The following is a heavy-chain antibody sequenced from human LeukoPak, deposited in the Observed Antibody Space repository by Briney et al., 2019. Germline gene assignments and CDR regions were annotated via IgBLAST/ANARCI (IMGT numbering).Heavy chain of an antibody. D-gene: IGHD6-19*01. CDR1: GFTFSDYY. J-gene: IGHJ6*03. Sequence: GGSLRPSCAASGFTFSDYYMSWIRQAPGKGLEWVSYISSSGSTIYYADSVKGRFTISRDNAKNSLYLQMNSLRAEVTAVYYCASDVVTHSSGHSREDYYYMDVWGKGTTVTVSS. V-gene: IGHV3-11*01. CDR2: ISSSGSTI. CDR3: ASDVVTHSSGHSREDYYYMDV.